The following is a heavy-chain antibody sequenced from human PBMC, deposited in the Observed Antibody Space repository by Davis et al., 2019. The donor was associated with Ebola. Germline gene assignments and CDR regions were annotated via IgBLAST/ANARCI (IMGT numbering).Heavy chain of an antibody. J-gene: IGHJ4*02. CDR2: ISASEGHT. V-gene: IGHV3-23*01. Sequence: PGGSLRLSCAASGFTFSNYDMSWVRKVPGKGLEWVSTISASEGHTHYSDSVKGRFTISRDNSKDTLYLKMNSLRAEDTATYYCARYCHYPDCSYFDCWGQGTMVAVSS. CDR3: ARYCHYPDCSYFDC. CDR1: GFTFSNYD. D-gene: IGHD2-15*01.